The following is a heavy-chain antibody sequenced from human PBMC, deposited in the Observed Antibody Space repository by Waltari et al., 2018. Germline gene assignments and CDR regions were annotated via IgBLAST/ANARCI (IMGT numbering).Heavy chain of an antibody. J-gene: IGHJ4*02. V-gene: IGHV4-59*01. CDR1: GGSISSYY. D-gene: IGHD3-22*01. CDR3: ARGGTMIVVAFDY. Sequence: QVQLQESGPGLVKPSETLSLTCTVSGGSISSYYWSWIRQPPGKGLEWIGYIYYSGSTNYNPSLKSRVTISVDTSKNQFSLKLSSVTAADTVVYYCARGGTMIVVAFDYWGQGTLVTVSS. CDR2: IYYSGST.